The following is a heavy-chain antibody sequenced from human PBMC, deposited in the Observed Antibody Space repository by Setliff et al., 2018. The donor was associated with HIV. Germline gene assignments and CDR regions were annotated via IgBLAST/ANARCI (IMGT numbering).Heavy chain of an antibody. Sequence: NPSETLSLTCTVSGGSISSGNYYWSWIRQPAGKALEWIGRIYTSGSTNYNPSLKSRVTMSVDTSKNQFSLKLSSVTAADTAVYYCTREKGRYFDWSHTRDAFDIWGQGTMVTVSS. CDR2: IYTSGST. V-gene: IGHV4-61*02. CDR1: GGSISSGNYY. J-gene: IGHJ3*02. D-gene: IGHD3-9*01. CDR3: TREKGRYFDWSHTRDAFDI.